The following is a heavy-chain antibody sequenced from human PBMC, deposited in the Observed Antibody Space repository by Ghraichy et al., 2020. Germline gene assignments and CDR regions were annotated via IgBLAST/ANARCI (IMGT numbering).Heavy chain of an antibody. Sequence: LRLSCTLSGDSISGYSWSWIRQPPGKGLEWIGYVFYSASAKYNPSLESRVLISIDRSQNQVSLRLRSVTAADTAYYYCARHEPGRQFVFDYWGQGTLVNVSS. CDR3: ARHEPGRQFVFDY. CDR1: GDSISGYS. J-gene: IGHJ4*02. D-gene: IGHD2-15*01. V-gene: IGHV4-59*08. CDR2: VFYSASA.